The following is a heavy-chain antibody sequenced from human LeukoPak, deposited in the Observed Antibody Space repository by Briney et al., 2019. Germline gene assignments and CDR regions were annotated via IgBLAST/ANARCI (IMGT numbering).Heavy chain of an antibody. CDR1: GGSISSSDYY. V-gene: IGHV4-39*07. CDR2: INHSGST. CDR3: ARVGPTYYDILTGYKRRYYFDY. J-gene: IGHJ4*02. D-gene: IGHD3-9*01. Sequence: SETLSLTCSVSGGSISSSDYYWGWVRQPPGKGLEWIGEINHSGSTNYNPSLKSRVTISVDTSKNQFSLKLSSVTAADTAVYYCARVGPTYYDILTGYKRRYYFDYWGQGTLVTVSS.